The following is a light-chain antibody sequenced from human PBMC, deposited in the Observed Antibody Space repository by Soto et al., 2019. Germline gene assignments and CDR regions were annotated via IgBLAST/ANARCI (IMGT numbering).Light chain of an antibody. J-gene: IGKJ2*02. Sequence: EIVMTQSPATLSVSPGERATLSCRASQSVSSNLAWYQQKPGQAPRLLIYGASTRATGIPARFSGSGSGTEFTLTISSLQSEDFAVYYCQQYNNWPTADQCTFGQGTKLEIK. CDR3: QQYNNWPTADQCT. CDR2: GAS. CDR1: QSVSSN. V-gene: IGKV3-15*01.